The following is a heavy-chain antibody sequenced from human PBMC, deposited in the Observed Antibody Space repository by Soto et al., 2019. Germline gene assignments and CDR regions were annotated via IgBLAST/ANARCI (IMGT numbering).Heavy chain of an antibody. CDR3: ARSTSSSKYYYYYGMDV. CDR1: VFSFSISP. D-gene: IGHD6-6*01. Sequence: PGGSLRLSCAASVFSFSISPMHWVRQAPGKGLEWVAVIWYDGSNKYYADSVKGRFTISRDNSKNTLYLQMNSLRAEDTAVYYCARSTSSSKYYYYYGMDVWGQGTTVTVSS. CDR2: IWYDGSNK. V-gene: IGHV3-33*08. J-gene: IGHJ6*02.